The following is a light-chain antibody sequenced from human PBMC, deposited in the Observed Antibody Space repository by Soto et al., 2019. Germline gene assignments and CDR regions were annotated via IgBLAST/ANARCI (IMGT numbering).Light chain of an antibody. V-gene: IGKV1-5*03. J-gene: IGKJ2*01. CDR1: QSISSW. Sequence: DIQMTQSPSTLSASVGDRVTITCRASQSISSWLAWYQQKPGKAPNLLIYKASSLQSGVPSSFSGSGSGTEFTLTISSLQPDDFATYYCQQYDSYPYTFGQGTKLELK. CDR3: QQYDSYPYT. CDR2: KAS.